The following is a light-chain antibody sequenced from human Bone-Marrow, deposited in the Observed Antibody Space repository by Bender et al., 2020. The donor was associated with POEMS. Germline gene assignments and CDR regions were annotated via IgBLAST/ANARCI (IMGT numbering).Light chain of an antibody. CDR1: SSNIGNYA. CDR2: YDD. Sequence: QSVLTQPPSVSEAPRQRVTISCSGSSSNIGNYAVSWYQQLPGEAPKLLIYYDDLLTPGVSDRFSASKSGTSASLAISELPSEDRALYYCSAWDDSLGGWVFLGGTRLTV. V-gene: IGLV1-36*01. CDR3: SAWDDSLGGWV. J-gene: IGLJ3*02.